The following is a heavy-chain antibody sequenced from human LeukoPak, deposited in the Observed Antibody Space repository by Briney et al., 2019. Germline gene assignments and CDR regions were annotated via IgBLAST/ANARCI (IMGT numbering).Heavy chain of an antibody. D-gene: IGHD3-22*01. CDR2: MNPNSGNT. V-gene: IGHV1-8*03. CDR3: ARHYYYESSGYPIPGNWFDP. Sequence: ASVKVSCKASGYTFTSYDINWVRQATGQGLEWMGWMNPNSGNTGYAQKFQGRVTITRNTSISTAYMELSSLRSEDTAVYYCARHYYYESSGYPIPGNWFDPWGQGTLVTVSS. J-gene: IGHJ5*02. CDR1: GYTFTSYD.